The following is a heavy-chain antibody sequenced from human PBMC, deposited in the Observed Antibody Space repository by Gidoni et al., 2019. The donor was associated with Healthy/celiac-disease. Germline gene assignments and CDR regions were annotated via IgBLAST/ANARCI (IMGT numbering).Heavy chain of an antibody. CDR3: ARAIAVAYTRGWFDP. J-gene: IGHJ5*02. V-gene: IGHV4-39*07. Sequence: LQLQESGPGLVKPSETLSLTCTVSGGSISISSYYWGWIRQPPGKGLEWIGSIYYSGSTYYNPSLKSRVTISVDTSKNQFSLKLSSVTAADTAVYYCARAIAVAYTRGWFDPWGQGTLVTVSS. D-gene: IGHD6-19*01. CDR1: GGSISISSYY. CDR2: IYYSGST.